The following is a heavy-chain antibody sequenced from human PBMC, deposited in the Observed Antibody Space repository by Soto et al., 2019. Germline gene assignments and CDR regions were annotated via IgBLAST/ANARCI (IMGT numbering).Heavy chain of an antibody. CDR2: INPSGGST. J-gene: IGHJ4*02. D-gene: IGHD3-22*01. CDR1: GYTFTSYY. CDR3: ASLVGYYYDSSGSLSDY. Sequence: ASVKVSCKASGYTFTSYYMHWVRQAPGQGLEWMGIINPSGGSTSYAQKFQGRVTMTRDTSTSTVYMELSSLRSEDTAVYYCASLVGYYYDSSGSLSDYWGQGTLVTVSS. V-gene: IGHV1-46*01.